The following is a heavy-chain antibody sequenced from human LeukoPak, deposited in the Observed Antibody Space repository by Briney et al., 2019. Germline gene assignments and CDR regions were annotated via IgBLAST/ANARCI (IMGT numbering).Heavy chain of an antibody. CDR2: IYYSGST. CDR3: ARHEGGDAIDI. CDR1: GGSISSYY. V-gene: IGHV4-59*08. D-gene: IGHD2-15*01. Sequence: SETLSLTCTVSGGSISSYYWSWIRQPPGKGLEWIGYIYYSGSTNYNPSLKSRVTISVDTSKNQFSLKLSSVTAADTAVYYCARHEGGDAIDIWGQGTMVTVSS. J-gene: IGHJ3*02.